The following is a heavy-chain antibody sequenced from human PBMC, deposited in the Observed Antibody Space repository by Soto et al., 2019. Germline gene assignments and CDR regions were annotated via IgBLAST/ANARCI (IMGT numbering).Heavy chain of an antibody. CDR3: ARDGYYCSGGSCAQIDI. D-gene: IGHD2-15*01. Sequence: LRLSCAASGSTFSSYAMNWVRQAPGKGLEWVSVIRGSGSSTYYADSVKGRFTISRDNSKNTLYLQMNSLRAEDTAVYYCARDGYYCSGGSCAQIDIWGQGTMVTVSS. CDR1: GSTFSSYA. V-gene: IGHV3-23*01. J-gene: IGHJ3*02. CDR2: IRGSGSST.